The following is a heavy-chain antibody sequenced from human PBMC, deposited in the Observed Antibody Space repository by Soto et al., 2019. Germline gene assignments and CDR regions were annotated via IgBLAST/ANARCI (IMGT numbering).Heavy chain of an antibody. CDR2: IYYSGST. CDR3: ARDREFNCSGGSCYSGYYYGMDV. J-gene: IGHJ6*02. D-gene: IGHD2-15*01. CDR1: GGSISSGGYY. V-gene: IGHV4-31*03. Sequence: PXESLALTCTVSGGSISSGGYYWSGIRQHPGKGLEWIGYIYYSGSTYYNPSLKSRVTISVDTSKNQFSLKLSSVTAADTAVYYCARDREFNCSGGSCYSGYYYGMDVWGQGTTVTVSS.